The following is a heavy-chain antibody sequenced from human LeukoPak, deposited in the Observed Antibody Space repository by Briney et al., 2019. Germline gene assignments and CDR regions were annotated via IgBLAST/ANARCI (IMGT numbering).Heavy chain of an antibody. D-gene: IGHD6-19*01. CDR2: IKQDGSEK. CDR1: GFTFSSYW. J-gene: IGHJ6*03. V-gene: IGHV3-7*01. Sequence: GGSLRLSCPASGFTFSSYWMSGVRQAPGKGLEWVATIKQDGSEKYYVDSVKGRFTISRDNAKNSLYLQMNSLRAEDTAVYYCARLKWLVGYYYYYYMDVWGKGTTVTVSS. CDR3: ARLKWLVGYYYYYYMDV.